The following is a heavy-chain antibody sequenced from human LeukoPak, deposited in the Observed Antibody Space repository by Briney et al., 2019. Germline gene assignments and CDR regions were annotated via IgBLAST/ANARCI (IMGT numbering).Heavy chain of an antibody. CDR1: GGSFSGYY. V-gene: IGHV4-34*01. Sequence: SETLSLTCAVYGGSFSGYYWSWIRQPPGKGLEWIGEINHSGSTNYNPSLKSRVTISVDTSKNQLSLKLRSVTAADTAVYYCARRYYGSGRRFDPWGQGTLVTVSS. CDR2: INHSGST. D-gene: IGHD3-10*01. CDR3: ARRYYGSGRRFDP. J-gene: IGHJ5*02.